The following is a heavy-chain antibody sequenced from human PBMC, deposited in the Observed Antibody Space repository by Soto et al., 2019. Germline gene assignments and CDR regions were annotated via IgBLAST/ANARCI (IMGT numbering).Heavy chain of an antibody. CDR2: IIPMLDTT. V-gene: IGHV1-69*13. J-gene: IGHJ5*02. D-gene: IGHD3-3*01. Sequence: SVKVSCKASGGTFSSYTINWVRQAPGQGLEWVGGIIPMLDTTNFAQKFQGRVTITADESTSTAYMELSSLRSEDTAVYYCARGGPGHYDFWSGYLNWFDPWGQGTLVTVSS. CDR1: GGTFSSYT. CDR3: ARGGPGHYDFWSGYLNWFDP.